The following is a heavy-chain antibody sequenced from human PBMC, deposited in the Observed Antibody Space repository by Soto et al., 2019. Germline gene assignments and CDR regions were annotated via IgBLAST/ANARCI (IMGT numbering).Heavy chain of an antibody. V-gene: IGHV3-21*01. J-gene: IGHJ5*02. Sequence: PGGSLILSCAASGFTFINYYMNWVRQAPGKGLEWVSSISPSSSYIYYADSLKGRFTISRDNAKNSLYLQMNSLRAEDTAVYYCARDLCTSTSCYGNWFDPWGQGTLVTVSS. CDR3: ARDLCTSTSCYGNWFDP. D-gene: IGHD2-2*01. CDR2: ISPSSSYI. CDR1: GFTFINYY.